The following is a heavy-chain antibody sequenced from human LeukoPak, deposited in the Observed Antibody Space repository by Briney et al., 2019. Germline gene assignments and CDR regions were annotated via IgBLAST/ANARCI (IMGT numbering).Heavy chain of an antibody. CDR3: AKDYRGYYDSSAWDY. Sequence: PGRSLRISCATSGFPFSSYGMHWVRQGPGKGLEWVAVIWYDGSNKDYTDSVKGRFTISRDNAKNRLHLQMNSLRAEDTAVYYCAKDYRGYYDSSAWDYWGQGTLVTVSS. J-gene: IGHJ4*02. D-gene: IGHD3-22*01. CDR2: IWYDGSNK. V-gene: IGHV3-33*06. CDR1: GFPFSSYG.